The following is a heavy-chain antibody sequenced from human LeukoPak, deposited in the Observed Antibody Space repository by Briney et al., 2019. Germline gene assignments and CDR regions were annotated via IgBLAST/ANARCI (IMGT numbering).Heavy chain of an antibody. CDR3: ATAVQDAFDI. J-gene: IGHJ3*02. V-gene: IGHV1-24*01. Sequence: GASVTVSCKFSGYTLTELTMHWVRQAPGKGLEWMGGFDTEDGETIYAQKFQGRVTMTEDTSTDTAYMELSSLRSEDTAVYYCATAVQDAFDIWGQGTMVTVSS. CDR2: FDTEDGET. CDR1: GYTLTELT.